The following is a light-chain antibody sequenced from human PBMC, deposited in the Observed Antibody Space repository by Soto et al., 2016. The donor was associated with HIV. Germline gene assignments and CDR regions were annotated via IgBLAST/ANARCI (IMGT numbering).Light chain of an antibody. Sequence: SYELTQAPSVSVAPGKTARITCGGNNIGSKSVYWHQQKSGQAPVLVVHDDSHRPSGIPERFSGSNSGNTATLTISRVEAGDEADYYCQVWDVSSDHVIFGGGTKLTVL. V-gene: IGLV3-21*03. CDR1: NIGSKS. CDR2: DDS. J-gene: IGLJ2*01. CDR3: QVWDVSSDHVI.